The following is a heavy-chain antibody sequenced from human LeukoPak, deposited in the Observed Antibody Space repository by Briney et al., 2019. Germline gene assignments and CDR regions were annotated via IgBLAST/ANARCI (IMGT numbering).Heavy chain of an antibody. Sequence: PSETLSLTCTVSGGSISSYYWSWIRQPPGKGLEWIGYIYYSGSTNHNPSLKSRVTISVDTSKNQFSLKLSSVTAADTAVYYCARHLKEGYSSGWFAFDIWGQGTMVTVSS. CDR3: ARHLKEGYSSGWFAFDI. CDR2: IYYSGST. CDR1: GGSISSYY. V-gene: IGHV4-59*08. J-gene: IGHJ3*02. D-gene: IGHD6-19*01.